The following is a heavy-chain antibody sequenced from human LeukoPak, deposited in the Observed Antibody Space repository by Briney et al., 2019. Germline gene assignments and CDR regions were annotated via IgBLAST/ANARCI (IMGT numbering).Heavy chain of an antibody. CDR3: AKVITTIVVVIGVDI. CDR2: ISGSGGST. V-gene: IGHV3-23*01. CDR1: GFTFSSYA. J-gene: IGHJ3*02. Sequence: GASLRLSCAAAGFTFSSYAMSWVRQAPGKGLEWVSAISGSGGSTYYADSVKGRFTISRDNSKNTLYLQMNSLRAEDTAVYYCAKVITTIVVVIGVDIWGQGTMVTVSS. D-gene: IGHD3-22*01.